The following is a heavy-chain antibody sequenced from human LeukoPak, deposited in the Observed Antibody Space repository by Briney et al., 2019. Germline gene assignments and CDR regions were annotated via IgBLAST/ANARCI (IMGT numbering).Heavy chain of an antibody. V-gene: IGHV1-2*02. CDR3: ARVAWDFYDSSGPGGGDFDY. Sequence: ASVKVSCKASGYTFTGYYMHWVRQAPGQGLEWMGWINPNSGGTNYAQKFQGRVTMTRDTSISTAYMELSRLRSDDTAVYYCARVAWDFYDSSGPGGGDFDYWGQGTLVTVSS. D-gene: IGHD3-22*01. CDR1: GYTFTGYY. CDR2: INPNSGGT. J-gene: IGHJ4*02.